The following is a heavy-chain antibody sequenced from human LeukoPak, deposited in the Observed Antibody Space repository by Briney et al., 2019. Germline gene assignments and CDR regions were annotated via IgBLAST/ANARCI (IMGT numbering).Heavy chain of an antibody. CDR3: ARPLRFLNAFDI. CDR1: GYIFTSYW. J-gene: IGHJ3*02. Sequence: GESLQIPCKGSGYIFTSYWIGWVRQMPGKGLEWMGIIYPGDSDTRYSPSFQGQVTISADKSISTAYLQWSSLKASDTAMYYCARPLRFLNAFDIWGQGTMVTVSS. V-gene: IGHV5-51*01. CDR2: IYPGDSDT. D-gene: IGHD3-3*01.